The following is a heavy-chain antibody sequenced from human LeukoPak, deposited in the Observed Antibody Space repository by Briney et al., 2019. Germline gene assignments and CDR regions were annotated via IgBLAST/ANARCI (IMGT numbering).Heavy chain of an antibody. CDR1: GFTFSSYA. V-gene: IGHV3-23*01. CDR3: AKETYYDFWSACGDY. Sequence: GGSLRLSCAASGFTFSSYAMSWVRRAPGKGLEWVSAISGSGGSTYYADSVKGRFTISRDNSKNTLYLQMNSLRAEDTAVYYCAKETYYDFWSACGDYWGQGTLVTVSS. CDR2: ISGSGGST. D-gene: IGHD3-3*01. J-gene: IGHJ4*02.